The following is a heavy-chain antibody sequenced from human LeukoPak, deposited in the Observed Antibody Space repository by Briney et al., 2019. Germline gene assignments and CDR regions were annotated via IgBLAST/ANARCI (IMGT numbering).Heavy chain of an antibody. J-gene: IGHJ3*02. D-gene: IGHD3-9*01. CDR1: GFTFSSYS. Sequence: PGGSLRLSCAASGFTFSSYSMNWVRQAPGKGLEWVSSISSSSSYIYYADSVKGRFTISRDNAKNSLYLQMNSLRAEDTAVYYCARDSSITIFQESHDAFDIWGQGTMVTVSS. V-gene: IGHV3-21*01. CDR3: ARDSSITIFQESHDAFDI. CDR2: ISSSSSYI.